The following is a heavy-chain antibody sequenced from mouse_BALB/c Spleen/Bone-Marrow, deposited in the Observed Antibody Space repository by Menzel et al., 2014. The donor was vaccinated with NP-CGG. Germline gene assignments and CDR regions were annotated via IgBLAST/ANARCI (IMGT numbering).Heavy chain of an antibody. CDR1: GFTFNTYA. CDR2: LRSKSNNYAT. Sequence: EVKLVESGGGLVQPKGSLKLSCAASGFTFNTYAMNWVRQAPGKGLEWVARLRSKSNNYATYYADSVKDRFTISRDDSQSMLYLQMNNLKTEDTAMYYCVRQRYYYGSSDWYFDVWGAGTTVTVSS. D-gene: IGHD1-1*01. V-gene: IGHV10-1*02. CDR3: VRQRYYYGSSDWYFDV. J-gene: IGHJ1*01.